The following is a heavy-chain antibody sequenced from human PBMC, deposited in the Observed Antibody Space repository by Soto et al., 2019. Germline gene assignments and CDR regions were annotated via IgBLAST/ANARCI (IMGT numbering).Heavy chain of an antibody. CDR3: ARWKRGYCSGGSCYGAERFGFDY. J-gene: IGHJ4*02. D-gene: IGHD2-15*01. CDR1: GGSFSGYY. Sequence: SETLSLTCAVYGGSFSGYYWSWIRQPPGKGLEWIGEINHSGSTNYNPSLKSRVTISVDTSKNQFSLKLSSVTAADTAVYYCARWKRGYCSGGSCYGAERFGFDYWGQGTLVTVSS. V-gene: IGHV4-34*01. CDR2: INHSGST.